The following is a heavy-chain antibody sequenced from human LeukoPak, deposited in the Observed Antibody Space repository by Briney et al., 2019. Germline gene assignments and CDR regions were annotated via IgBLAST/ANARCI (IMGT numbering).Heavy chain of an antibody. CDR2: IGEDGSTT. CDR3: AKGFSILTSKHYFYYHGFDV. D-gene: IGHD3-9*01. Sequence: GGSLRLSCAASGIAFENYAMNWVRQAPGKGLEWVSLIGEDGSTTWYADSVKGRFTISRDNGNNSLYLHMNSLRPEDTALYYCAKGFSILTSKHYFYYHGFDVWGQGTPVTVSS. J-gene: IGHJ6*02. CDR1: GIAFENYA. V-gene: IGHV3-43*02.